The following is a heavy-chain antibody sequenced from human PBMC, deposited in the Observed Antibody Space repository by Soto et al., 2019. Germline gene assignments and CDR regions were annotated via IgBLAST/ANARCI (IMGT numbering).Heavy chain of an antibody. J-gene: IGHJ4*02. V-gene: IGHV3-23*01. Sequence: EVQLLESGGGLVQPGGSLRLSCVASGFTFSSSAMSWVRQGPGKGLEWVSALSGSGGSTYYADSVKGRFTISRDNSKNTLYLQMNSLRAEDTAVYYCAKDSSGWYFRRVIDYWGQGTLVTVSS. CDR1: GFTFSSSA. CDR2: LSGSGGST. CDR3: AKDSSGWYFRRVIDY. D-gene: IGHD6-19*01.